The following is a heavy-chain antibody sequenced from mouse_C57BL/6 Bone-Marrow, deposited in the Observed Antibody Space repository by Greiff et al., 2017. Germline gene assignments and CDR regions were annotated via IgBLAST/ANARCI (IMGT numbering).Heavy chain of an antibody. CDR3: ARDNSNYVGY. CDR2: ISDGGSYT. V-gene: IGHV5-4*01. Sequence: EVKLVESGGGLVKPGGSLKLSCAASGFTFSSYAMSWVRQTPGKRLEWVATISDGGSYTYYTDNVKGRSTISRDTAKNNLYLQMSQLKSEDTAMYYWARDNSNYVGYWGQGTTLTVSS. CDR1: GFTFSSYA. J-gene: IGHJ2*01. D-gene: IGHD2-5*01.